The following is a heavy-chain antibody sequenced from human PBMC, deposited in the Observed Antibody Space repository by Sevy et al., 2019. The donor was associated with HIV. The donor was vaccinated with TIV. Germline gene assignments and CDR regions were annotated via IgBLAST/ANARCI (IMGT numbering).Heavy chain of an antibody. CDR1: GFTFSSYS. CDR3: ARASYDSSGYYVTAFDI. Sequence: GGSLRLSCAASGFTFSSYSMNWVRQAPGRGLEWISYISSSSSAIYYADSVKGRFTISRDNSKNTLYLQMNSLRAEDTAVYYCARASYDSSGYYVTAFDIWGQGTMVTVSS. V-gene: IGHV3-48*01. D-gene: IGHD3-22*01. CDR2: ISSSSSAI. J-gene: IGHJ3*02.